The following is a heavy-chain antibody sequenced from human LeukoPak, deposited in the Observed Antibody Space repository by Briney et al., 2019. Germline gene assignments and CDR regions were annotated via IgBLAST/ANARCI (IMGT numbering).Heavy chain of an antibody. J-gene: IGHJ4*02. D-gene: IGHD1-7*01. CDR1: GYTFTDSC. V-gene: IGHV1-2*02. CDR3: TRDINWNYGY. Sequence: GASVKVSCKASGYTFTDSCMDWVRQAPGQGLEWMGWINPNSGDTNYAQKFQGRVTMTRDTSISTAYMELSRLTSDDTAVYYCTRDINWNYGYWGQGTLVTVSS. CDR2: INPNSGDT.